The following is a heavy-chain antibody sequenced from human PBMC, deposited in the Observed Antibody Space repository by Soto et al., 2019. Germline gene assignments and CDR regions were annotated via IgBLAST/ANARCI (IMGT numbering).Heavy chain of an antibody. D-gene: IGHD6-19*01. V-gene: IGHV4-31*03. CDR1: GGSISSGGYY. CDR2: IYYSGST. J-gene: IGHJ4*02. Sequence: QVQLQESGPGLVKPSQTLSLTCTVSGGSISSGGYYWSWIRQHPGKGLEWIGYIYYSGSTYYNPSLKSXATGSXXTSKNQFSLKLSSVTAADTAVYYCARVDLAGTLDYWGQGTLVTVSS. CDR3: ARVDLAGTLDY.